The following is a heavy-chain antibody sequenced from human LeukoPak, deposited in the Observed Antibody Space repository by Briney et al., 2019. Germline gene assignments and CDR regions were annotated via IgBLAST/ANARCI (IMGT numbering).Heavy chain of an antibody. Sequence: GGSLRLSCAASGFTFSSYAMSWVRQAPGKGLEWVSAISGSGGSTYYADSVKGRFTISRDNSKNTLYLQMNSLRAEDTAVYYCAKDTIPRLGIAVAGKAYDYWGQGTLVTVSS. CDR3: AKDTIPRLGIAVAGKAYDY. CDR1: GFTFSSYA. V-gene: IGHV3-23*01. J-gene: IGHJ4*02. D-gene: IGHD6-19*01. CDR2: ISGSGGST.